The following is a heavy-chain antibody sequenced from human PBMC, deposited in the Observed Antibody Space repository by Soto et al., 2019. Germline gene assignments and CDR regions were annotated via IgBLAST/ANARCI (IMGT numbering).Heavy chain of an antibody. CDR3: AKDHGMDV. CDR1: GFTFSDYA. CDR2: ISGSGGST. V-gene: IGHV3-23*01. Sequence: GGSLRLSCVASGFTFSDYAMAWVRQSPGKGLEWVSSISGSGGSTYYADSVKGRFTISRDNSKNTVFLQMNSLRAEDTAVYYCAKDHGMDVWGQGATVTVSS. J-gene: IGHJ6*02.